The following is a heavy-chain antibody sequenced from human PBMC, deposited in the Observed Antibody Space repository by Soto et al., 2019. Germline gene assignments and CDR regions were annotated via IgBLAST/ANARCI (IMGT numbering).Heavy chain of an antibody. V-gene: IGHV1-2*02. J-gene: IGHJ4*02. CDR1: GCTFTGYY. CDR3: ARVNYDILTGYYGDLDY. D-gene: IGHD3-9*01. Sequence: ASVKVSCKASGCTFTGYYMHWVRQAPGQGLEWMGWINPNSGGTNYAQKFQGRVTMTRDTSISTAYMELSRLRSDDTAVYYCARVNYDILTGYYGDLDYWGQGTLVTVSS. CDR2: INPNSGGT.